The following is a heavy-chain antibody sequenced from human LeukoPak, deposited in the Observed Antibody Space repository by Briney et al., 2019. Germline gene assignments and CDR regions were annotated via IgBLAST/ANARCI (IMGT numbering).Heavy chain of an antibody. CDR1: GGSFSGYY. D-gene: IGHD3-10*01. Sequence: SETLSLTCAVYGGSFSGYYWSWIRQPPGKGLEWIGEINHSGSTNYNPSLKSRVTISADTSRNQFSLKLNSVTAADTAVYYCAKSNGYGLIDIWGQGTMVTVSS. CDR2: INHSGST. J-gene: IGHJ3*02. V-gene: IGHV4-34*01. CDR3: AKSNGYGLIDI.